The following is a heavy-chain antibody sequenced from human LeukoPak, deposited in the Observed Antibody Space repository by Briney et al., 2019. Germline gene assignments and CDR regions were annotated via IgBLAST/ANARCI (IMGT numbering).Heavy chain of an antibody. J-gene: IGHJ5*02. Sequence: ASVKVSCKASGYTFTFYYMHWVRQAPGQGLEWMGIINPSGDNTNYAQRFQGRVTMTTDTSTTTAYMELRSLRSDDTAVYYCARDGRHRYYYDSSGFYGSWFDPWGQGTLVTVSS. CDR1: GYTFTFYY. CDR2: INPSGDNT. V-gene: IGHV1-46*01. D-gene: IGHD3-22*01. CDR3: ARDGRHRYYYDSSGFYGSWFDP.